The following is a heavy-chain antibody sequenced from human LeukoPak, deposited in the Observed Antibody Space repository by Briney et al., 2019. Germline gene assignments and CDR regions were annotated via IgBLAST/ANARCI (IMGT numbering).Heavy chain of an antibody. CDR2: VCSRGDAI. J-gene: IGHJ5*02. Sequence: GGSLRLSCAASGFTFRGYAMRWVGQAPGKGLEWVSAVCSRGDAIYYADSVKGRFTISRDNSKDTLYLQMNGLRPEDTAVYYCARPRITVAGTRYFDPWGQGTLVTVSS. CDR1: GFTFRGYA. CDR3: ARPRITVAGTRYFDP. D-gene: IGHD6-19*01. V-gene: IGHV3-23*01.